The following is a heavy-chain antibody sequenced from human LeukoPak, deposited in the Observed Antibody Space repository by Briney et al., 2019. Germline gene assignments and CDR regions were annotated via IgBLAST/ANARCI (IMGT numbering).Heavy chain of an antibody. CDR3: ARDPTPYGAFDI. CDR2: ISYDGSNK. Sequence: GGSLRLSCAASGFTFSSYAMHWVRQAPGKGLEWVAVISYDGSNKYYADSVKGRFTISRDNSKNTLYLQMNSLRAEDTAVYYCARDPTPYGAFDIWGQGTMVTVSS. CDR1: GFTFSSYA. J-gene: IGHJ3*02. V-gene: IGHV3-30-3*01. D-gene: IGHD3-10*01.